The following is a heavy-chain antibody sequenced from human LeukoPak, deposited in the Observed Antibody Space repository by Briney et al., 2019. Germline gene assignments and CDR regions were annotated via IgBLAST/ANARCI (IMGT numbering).Heavy chain of an antibody. J-gene: IGHJ4*02. V-gene: IGHV3-7*03. D-gene: IGHD6-13*01. CDR2: IKPDGTTK. CDR1: GFPFSSYS. CDR3: ARSIPYGTTWYGRSDY. Sequence: GGSLRLSCAASGFPFSSYSMTGVRQAPGKGLEWVANIKPDGTTKFYVDSVKGRFTISRDNALNSLYLQMNSLRAEDTAIYYCARSIPYGTTWYGRSDYWGQGTLVTVSS.